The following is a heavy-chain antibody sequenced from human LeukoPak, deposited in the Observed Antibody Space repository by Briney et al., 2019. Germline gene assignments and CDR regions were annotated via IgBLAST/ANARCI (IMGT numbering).Heavy chain of an antibody. CDR1: GFTFINYA. CDR3: AKGSRRPNWFDP. V-gene: IGHV3-23*01. J-gene: IGHJ5*02. Sequence: PGGSLRLSCVTSGFTFINYAMTWVRQAPGKGLEWASSISSSGVGTHYADSVKGRFTISRDNSKNTLYLQMNSLRAEDTAVYYCAKGSRRPNWFDPWGQGTLVTVSS. D-gene: IGHD3-10*01. CDR2: ISSSGVGT.